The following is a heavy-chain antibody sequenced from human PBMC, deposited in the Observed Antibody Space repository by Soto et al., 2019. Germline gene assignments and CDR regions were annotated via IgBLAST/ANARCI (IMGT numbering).Heavy chain of an antibody. V-gene: IGHV3-64D*06. D-gene: IGHD2-15*01. CDR1: GFTFSSYA. Sequence: GGSLRLSCSASGFTFSSYAMHWVRQAPGKGLEYVSAISSNGGSTYYADSVKGRFTISRDNSKNTLYLQMSSLRAEDTAVYYCVKAVVVAARAQYYFDYWGQGTLVTVSS. CDR2: ISSNGGST. CDR3: VKAVVVAARAQYYFDY. J-gene: IGHJ4*02.